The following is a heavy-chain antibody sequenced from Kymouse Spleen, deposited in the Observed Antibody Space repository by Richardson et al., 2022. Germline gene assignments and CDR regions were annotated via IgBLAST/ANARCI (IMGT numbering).Heavy chain of an antibody. V-gene: IGHV3-30*18. CDR1: GFTFSSYG. D-gene: IGHD3-10*01. CDR2: ISYDGSNK. Sequence: QVQLVESGGGVVQPGRSLRLSCAASGFTFSSYGMHWVRQAPGKGLEWVAVISYDGSNKYYADSVKGRFTISRDNSKNTLYLQMNSLRAEDTAVYYCAKNTMVRGVTLYYYYYYGMDVWGQGTTVTVSS. J-gene: IGHJ6*02. CDR3: AKNTMVRGVTLYYYYYYGMDV.